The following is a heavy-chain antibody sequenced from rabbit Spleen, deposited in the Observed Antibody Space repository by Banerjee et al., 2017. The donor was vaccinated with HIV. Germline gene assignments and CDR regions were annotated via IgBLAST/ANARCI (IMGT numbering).Heavy chain of an antibody. V-gene: IGHV1S43*01. CDR1: GIDFSSWYY. Sequence: QQQLEESGGGLVKPGGTLTLTCKVSGIDFSSWYYMCWVRQAPGKGLELIGCIYVSSGSTWYASWVNGRFTISRSTSLNTVDLKMTSLTAADTATYFCARAIVPWLGLTRLDLWGPGTLVTVS. D-gene: IGHD4-1*01. CDR2: IYVSSGST. CDR3: ARAIVPWLGLTRLDL. J-gene: IGHJ3*01.